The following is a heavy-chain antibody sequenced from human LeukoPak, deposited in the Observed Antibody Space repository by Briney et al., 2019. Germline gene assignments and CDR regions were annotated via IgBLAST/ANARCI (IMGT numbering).Heavy chain of an antibody. Sequence: GGSLRLSCAASGFTFSTDGMHWVRQAPGKGLEWVAFIRNDGSIKYYAHSVKGRFTISRDNSKNTLYLQMNSLRAEDTAVYYCAKTGSSSWGYFDCWSQGTLVTVSS. CDR3: AKTGSSSWGYFDC. D-gene: IGHD6-13*01. CDR1: GFTFSTDG. J-gene: IGHJ4*02. CDR2: IRNDGSIK. V-gene: IGHV3-30*02.